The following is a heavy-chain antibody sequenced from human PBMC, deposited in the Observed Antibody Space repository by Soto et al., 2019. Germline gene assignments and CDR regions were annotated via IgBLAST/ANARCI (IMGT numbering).Heavy chain of an antibody. Sequence: ASVKVSCKASGGTFSSYAISWVRQAPGQGLEWMGGIIPIFGTANYAQKFQGRVTITADESTSTAYMELSSLRSEDTAVYYCARGVLCSGGSCYSWPYNWFDPWGQGTLVTVSS. CDR3: ARGVLCSGGSCYSWPYNWFDP. CDR1: GGTFSSYA. V-gene: IGHV1-69*13. CDR2: IIPIFGTA. D-gene: IGHD2-15*01. J-gene: IGHJ5*02.